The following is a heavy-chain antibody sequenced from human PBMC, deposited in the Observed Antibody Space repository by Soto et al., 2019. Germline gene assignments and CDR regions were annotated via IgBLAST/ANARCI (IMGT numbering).Heavy chain of an antibody. D-gene: IGHD3-9*01. Sequence: PGESLKISCKGSGYSFTSYWISWVRQMPGKGLEWMGRIDPSDSSTKYSPSFQGHVTISADKSISTAFLQLSSLKASDIAMYYCARPATGSPYDAFDIWGQGTMVTVSS. V-gene: IGHV5-10-1*01. J-gene: IGHJ3*02. CDR3: ARPATGSPYDAFDI. CDR1: GYSFTSYW. CDR2: IDPSDSST.